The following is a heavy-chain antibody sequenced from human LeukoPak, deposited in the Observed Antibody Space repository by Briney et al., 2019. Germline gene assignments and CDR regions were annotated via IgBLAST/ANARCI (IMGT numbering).Heavy chain of an antibody. CDR1: GYTFTSYA. J-gene: IGHJ4*02. CDR2: INAGNGNT. V-gene: IGHV1-3*01. CDR3: ARHYDILTGRYFDY. Sequence: ASVKVSCKASGYTFTSYAMHWVRQAPGQRLEWMGWINAGNGNTKYSQKFQGRVTITADESTSTAYMELSSLRSEDTAVYYCARHYDILTGRYFDYWGQGTLVTVSS. D-gene: IGHD3-9*01.